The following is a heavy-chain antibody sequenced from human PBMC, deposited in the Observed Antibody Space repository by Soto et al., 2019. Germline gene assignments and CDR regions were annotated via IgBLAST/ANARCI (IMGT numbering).Heavy chain of an antibody. CDR3: AKDGYASSGDLYYFDY. CDR1: GFTFGDYA. V-gene: IGHV3-49*04. J-gene: IGHJ4*02. D-gene: IGHD3-22*01. CDR2: IRSKAYGGTT. Sequence: GGSLRLSCTGSGFTFGDYAMSWVRRAPGKGLEWVGFIRSKAYGGTTEWAASVRGRFTFSRDDSKRIAYLQMNSLRAEDTAIYYCAKDGYASSGDLYYFDYCGQGIPVTVSS.